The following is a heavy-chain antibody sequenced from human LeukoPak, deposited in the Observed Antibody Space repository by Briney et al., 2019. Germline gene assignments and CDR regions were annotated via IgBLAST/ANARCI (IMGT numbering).Heavy chain of an antibody. J-gene: IGHJ4*02. CDR2: INTNTGNP. CDR3: ARPGRGGIYFFDF. CDR1: GYTFNSYD. D-gene: IGHD2-21*01. V-gene: IGHV7-4-1*02. Sequence: ASVKVSCKASGYTFNSYDMNWVRQAPGQGLEWMGWINTNTGNPMYAQGFTGRFVFSLDTSVSTAYLQISSLKAEDTAVYFCARPGRGGIYFFDFWGQGTLVTVSS.